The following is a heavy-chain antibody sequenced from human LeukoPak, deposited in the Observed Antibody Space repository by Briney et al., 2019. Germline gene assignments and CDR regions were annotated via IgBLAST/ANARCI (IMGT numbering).Heavy chain of an antibody. V-gene: IGHV1-69*04. CDR2: IIPILGIA. CDR1: GGPFSSYA. Sequence: ASVQVSFNASGGPFSSYAISWVRPAPGQGLEWRGRIIPILGIANYAQKFQGRVTITADKSTSTAYMELSSLRSEDTAVYYCARAMGVGDAFDIWGQGTMVTVSS. D-gene: IGHD3-16*01. CDR3: ARAMGVGDAFDI. J-gene: IGHJ3*02.